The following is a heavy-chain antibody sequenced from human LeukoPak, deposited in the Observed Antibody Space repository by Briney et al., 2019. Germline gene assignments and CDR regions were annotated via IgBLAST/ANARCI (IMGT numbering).Heavy chain of an antibody. CDR2: IYYSGST. CDR1: GGSVSSSSYY. J-gene: IGHJ6*03. CDR3: AREKEDNSFSFGELRKNYYYYMDV. V-gene: IGHV4-39*07. D-gene: IGHD3-10*01. Sequence: SETLSLTCTVSGGSVSSSSYYWGWIRQPPGKGLEWIGSIYYSGSTYYNPSLESRVTISVDTSKNQFSLKLSSVTAADTAVYYCAREKEDNSFSFGELRKNYYYYMDVWGKGTTVTVSS.